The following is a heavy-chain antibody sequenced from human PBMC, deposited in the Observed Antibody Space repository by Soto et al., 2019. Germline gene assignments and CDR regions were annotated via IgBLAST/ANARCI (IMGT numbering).Heavy chain of an antibody. V-gene: IGHV3-9*01. CDR2: ISWNSGSI. D-gene: IGHD3-16*02. J-gene: IGHJ4*02. Sequence: GGSLRLSCAASGFTFDDYAMHWVRQAPGKGLEWVSGISWNSGSIGYYADSVKGRFTISRDNAKNSLYLQMNSLRAEDTALYYCAKGRGSYRTFDYWGQGTLVTVSS. CDR3: AKGRGSYRTFDY. CDR1: GFTFDDYA.